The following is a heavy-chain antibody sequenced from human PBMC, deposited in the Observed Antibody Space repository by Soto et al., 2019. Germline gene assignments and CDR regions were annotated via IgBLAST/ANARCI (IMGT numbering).Heavy chain of an antibody. D-gene: IGHD5-18*01. CDR1: GFTFSSYA. CDR2: ISGSGGST. J-gene: IGHJ6*02. V-gene: IGHV3-23*01. Sequence: GGSLRLSCAASGFTFSSYAMSWVRQAPGKGLEWVSAISGSGGSTYYADSVKGRFTISRDNSKNTLYLQMNSLRAEDTAVHYCAKDAGVDTAMADYYYYYGMDVWGQGTTVTVSS. CDR3: AKDAGVDTAMADYYYYYGMDV.